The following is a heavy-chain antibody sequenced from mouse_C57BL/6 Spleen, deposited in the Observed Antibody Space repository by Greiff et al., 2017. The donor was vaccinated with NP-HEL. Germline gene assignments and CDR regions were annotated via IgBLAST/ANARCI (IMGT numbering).Heavy chain of an antibody. D-gene: IGHD2-4*01. J-gene: IGHJ1*03. CDR2: IWRGGST. Sequence: VQLQQSGPGLVQPSQSLSITCTVSGFSLTSYGVHWVRQSPGKGLEWLGVIWRGGSTDYNAAFMSRLSITKDNSKSQVFFKMNSLQADDTAIYYCAKVDYDAYWYFDVWGTGTTVTVSS. CDR1: GFSLTSYG. CDR3: AKVDYDAYWYFDV. V-gene: IGHV2-5*01.